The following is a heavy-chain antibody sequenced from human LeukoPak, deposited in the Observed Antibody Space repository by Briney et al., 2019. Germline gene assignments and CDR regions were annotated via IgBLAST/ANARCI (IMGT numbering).Heavy chain of an antibody. CDR2: IKYDGSEK. V-gene: IGHV3-7*01. D-gene: IGHD4-11*01. J-gene: IGHJ4*02. CDR1: GFTFSTHC. CDR3: ARGAYSNYE. Sequence: GGSLRLSCAASGFTFSTHCMNWVRQAPGKGLEWVANIKYDGSEKYYVDSVKGRFTISRDNAKSSLFLQMNSLRAEVTAVYYGARGAYSNYEWCQGTLVTVSS.